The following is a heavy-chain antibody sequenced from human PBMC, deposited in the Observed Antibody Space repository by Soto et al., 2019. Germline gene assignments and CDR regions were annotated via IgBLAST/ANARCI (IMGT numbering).Heavy chain of an antibody. J-gene: IGHJ6*02. CDR1: GFTFDDYT. D-gene: IGHD2-8*01. Sequence: GGSLRLSCAASGFTFDDYTMHWVRQAPGKGLEWVSLISWDGGSTYYADSVKGRFTISRDNSKNSLYLQMNSLRTEDTALYYCAKATLMVYAIGDYGMDVWGQGTTVTGSS. V-gene: IGHV3-43*01. CDR3: AKATLMVYAIGDYGMDV. CDR2: ISWDGGST.